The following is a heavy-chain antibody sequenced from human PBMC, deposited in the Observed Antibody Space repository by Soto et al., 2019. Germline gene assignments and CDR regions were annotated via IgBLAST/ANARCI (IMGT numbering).Heavy chain of an antibody. CDR1: GDSVSSNSAA. D-gene: IGHD3-10*01. CDR3: ARVRITMVRGVIIDYYYDGMDV. Sequence: QTLSLTFAISGDSVSSNSAAWNWIRQSQSRGLEWLGRTYYRSKWYNDYAVSVKSRITINPDTSKNQFSLQLNSVTPEDTAVYYCARVRITMVRGVIIDYYYDGMDVWGQGTTVTVSS. V-gene: IGHV6-1*01. J-gene: IGHJ6*02. CDR2: TYYRSKWYN.